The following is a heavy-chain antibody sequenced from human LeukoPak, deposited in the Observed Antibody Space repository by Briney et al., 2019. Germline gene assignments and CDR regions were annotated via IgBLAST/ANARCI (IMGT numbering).Heavy chain of an antibody. Sequence: SETLSLTCAVYGGSFSGYYWGWIRQPPGKGLEWIGEINHSGSTNYNPSLKSRVTISVDTSKNQFSLKLSSVTAADTAVYYCARGKLNCSSTSCSRGYGYWGQGTLVTVSS. D-gene: IGHD2-2*01. J-gene: IGHJ4*02. CDR2: INHSGST. CDR1: GGSFSGYY. V-gene: IGHV4-34*01. CDR3: ARGKLNCSSTSCSRGYGY.